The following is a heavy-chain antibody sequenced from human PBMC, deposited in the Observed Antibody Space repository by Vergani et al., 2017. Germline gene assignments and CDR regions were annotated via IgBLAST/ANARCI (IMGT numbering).Heavy chain of an antibody. CDR1: GFTVSSNY. J-gene: IGHJ6*02. Sequence: VELLESGGGLAQPGGSLRLSCAASGFTVSSNYMSWVRQAPGKGLEWVSVIYSGGSTYYADSVKGRFTISRHNSKNTLYLQMNSLRAEDTAVYYCARDRVDIVATTTYYYYYYGMDVWGQXP. CDR2: IYSGGST. V-gene: IGHV3-53*04. CDR3: ARDRVDIVATTTYYYYYYGMDV. D-gene: IGHD5-12*01.